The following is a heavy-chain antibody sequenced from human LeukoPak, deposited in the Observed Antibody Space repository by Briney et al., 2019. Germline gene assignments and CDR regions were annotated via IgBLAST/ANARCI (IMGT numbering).Heavy chain of an antibody. D-gene: IGHD5-12*01. CDR3: AINGGGDSGYGNFDY. CDR1: GFIFDDYA. Sequence: GGSLRLSCAASGFIFDDYAMHWVRQAPGKGLEWVSGITWNSDSIDYADSVKGRFTISRDNAKNSLYLQMNSLRAEDTALYYCAINGGGDSGYGNFDYWGQGTLVTVSS. J-gene: IGHJ4*02. CDR2: ITWNSDSI. V-gene: IGHV3-9*01.